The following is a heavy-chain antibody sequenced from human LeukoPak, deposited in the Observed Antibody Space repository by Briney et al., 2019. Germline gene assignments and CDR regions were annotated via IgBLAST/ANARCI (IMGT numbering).Heavy chain of an antibody. CDR2: ISGSGGST. D-gene: IGHD3-22*01. CDR1: GFTLSSYA. Sequence: GGSLRLSCAASGFTLSSYAMSWVRQAPGKGLEWVSAISGSGGSTYYADSVKGRFTISRDNSKNTLYLQMNSLRAEDTAVYYCAKWSAYYYDSSGYHDAFDIWGQGTMVTVSS. V-gene: IGHV3-23*01. CDR3: AKWSAYYYDSSGYHDAFDI. J-gene: IGHJ3*02.